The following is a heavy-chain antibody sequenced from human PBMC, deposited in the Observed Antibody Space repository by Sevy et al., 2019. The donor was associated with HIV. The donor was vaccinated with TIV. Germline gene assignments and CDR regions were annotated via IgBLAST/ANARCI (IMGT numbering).Heavy chain of an antibody. V-gene: IGHV3-15*01. D-gene: IGHD5-12*01. Sequence: GGSLRLSCAASGFTFTYAWMSWVRQAPGKGLEWVGRIKSKTEGETTDYTAPVKGRFTISRDDSKNTLYLQMNSLKTKDTAVYYFITDPEYSGYDEEAINDYYYGMDVWGQGTTVTVSS. J-gene: IGHJ6*02. CDR1: GFTFTYAW. CDR3: ITDPEYSGYDEEAINDYYYGMDV. CDR2: IKSKTEGETT.